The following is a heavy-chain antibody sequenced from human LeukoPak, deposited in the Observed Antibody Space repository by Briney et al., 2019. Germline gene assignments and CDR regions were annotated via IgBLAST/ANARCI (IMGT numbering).Heavy chain of an antibody. Sequence: PSETLSLTCAVYGGSFSGYYWSWIRQPPGKGLEWIGEINHSGSTNYNPSLKSRVTISVDTSKNQFSLKLSSVTAADTAVYYCARRRPRVVAAPSGFDYWGQGTLVTVSS. J-gene: IGHJ4*02. CDR1: GGSFSGYY. CDR2: INHSGST. CDR3: ARRRPRVVAAPSGFDY. D-gene: IGHD2-15*01. V-gene: IGHV4-34*01.